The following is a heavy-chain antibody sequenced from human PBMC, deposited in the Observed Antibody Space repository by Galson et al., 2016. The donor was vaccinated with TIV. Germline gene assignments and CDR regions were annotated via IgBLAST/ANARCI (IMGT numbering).Heavy chain of an antibody. V-gene: IGHV1-46*01. D-gene: IGHD3-22*01. CDR3: ARDGEVGSSDYDH. CDR2: INPSGVRT. Sequence: SVKVSCKASGYTFTGYFIHWVRQAPGQGIEWMRIINPSGVRTSYAQKFQGRVTMTRVTSTSTVDMELSSLRSEDTAVYYCARDGEVGSSDYDHWGQGTLVSVSS. CDR1: GYTFTGYF. J-gene: IGHJ4*02.